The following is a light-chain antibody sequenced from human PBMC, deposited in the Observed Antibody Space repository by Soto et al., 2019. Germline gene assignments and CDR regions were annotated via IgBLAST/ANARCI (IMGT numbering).Light chain of an antibody. CDR2: DAS. V-gene: IGKV3-11*01. CDR1: QSISSY. CDR3: QQRSNWPLT. Sequence: EIVLTQSPATLSLSPGERATLSCRASQSISSYLAWYQQKPGQAPRLLIYDASNRATGIPARFSGSGSGTDFTLTISSLEPEDFALYYCQQRSNWPLTFVGGTKVEIK. J-gene: IGKJ4*01.